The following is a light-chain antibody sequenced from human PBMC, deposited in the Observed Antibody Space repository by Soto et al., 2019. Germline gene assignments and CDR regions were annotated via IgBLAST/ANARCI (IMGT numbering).Light chain of an antibody. Sequence: DIQMTESPSTLSASVGARVTIPCRASQSINNWLAWYQQKTGKAPNILIYAASSLQSGVPPRFSGSGSGTGLNLTISSLQPEDFAFYYCQQTYRIPPTFGQGTRLEIK. V-gene: IGKV1-39*01. CDR1: QSINNW. CDR2: AAS. CDR3: QQTYRIPPT. J-gene: IGKJ5*01.